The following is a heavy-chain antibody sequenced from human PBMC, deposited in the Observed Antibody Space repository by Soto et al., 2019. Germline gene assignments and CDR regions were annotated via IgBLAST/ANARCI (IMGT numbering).Heavy chain of an antibody. D-gene: IGHD3-22*01. CDR2: IIPIFGTA. J-gene: IGHJ6*02. CDR1: GGTFSSYA. V-gene: IGHV1-69*01. Sequence: HVQLVQSGAEVKKPGSSVKVSCKASGGTFSSYAISWVRQAPGQGLEWMGGIIPIFGTANYAQKFQGRVTITADESTSTAYMELSSLRSEDTAVYYCARDYYDSSGYSGDYYYYYGMDVWGQGTTVTVSS. CDR3: ARDYYDSSGYSGDYYYYYGMDV.